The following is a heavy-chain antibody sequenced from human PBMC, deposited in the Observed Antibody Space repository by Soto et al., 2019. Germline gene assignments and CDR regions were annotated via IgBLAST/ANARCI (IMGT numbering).Heavy chain of an antibody. CDR1: GGSISSGDYY. J-gene: IGHJ4*02. CDR2: IYYSGST. CDR3: ARSLGASTGTSPAANKDY. V-gene: IGHV4-30-4*01. Sequence: QVQLQESGPGLVKPSQTLSLTCTVSGGSISSGDYYWSWIRQPPGKGLEWNGYIYYSGSTYYNPSLKMRLTTAVDTSKNLLSMKLRSVTAADRPVYCCARSLGASTGTSPAANKDYFGQEPLVTVSP. D-gene: IGHD1-7*01.